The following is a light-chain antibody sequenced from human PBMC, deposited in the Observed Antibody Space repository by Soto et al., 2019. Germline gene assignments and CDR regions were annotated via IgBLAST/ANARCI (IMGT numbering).Light chain of an antibody. CDR2: GNT. CDR3: QSYDNNLNRVV. J-gene: IGLJ3*02. CDR1: RSNIGNNA. Sequence: QSVLTQPPSVSAAPGQKVTVSCSGSRSNIGNNAVAWYQHLPGTAPKLLIYGNTNRPSGVPDRFSGSKSGASASLAINGLQADDEGIYYCQSYDNNLNRVVFGGGTKVTVL. V-gene: IGLV1-40*01.